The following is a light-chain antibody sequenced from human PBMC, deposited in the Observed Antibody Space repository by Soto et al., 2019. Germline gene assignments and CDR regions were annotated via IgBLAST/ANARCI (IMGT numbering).Light chain of an antibody. V-gene: IGKV1-5*03. CDR3: QQYNTFWT. J-gene: IGKJ1*01. CDR1: QSISGL. Sequence: DIQMTQSPSTLSASVGDRVTITCRASQSISGLLAWYQQKPGKAPKLLIYKASGLESGVPSRFSGSGSGTEFTLTLNGLQPDDFATYYCQQYNTFWTFGQGTKVEVK. CDR2: KAS.